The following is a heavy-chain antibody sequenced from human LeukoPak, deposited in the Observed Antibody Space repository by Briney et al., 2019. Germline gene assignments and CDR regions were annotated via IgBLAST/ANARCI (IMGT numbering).Heavy chain of an antibody. J-gene: IGHJ4*02. CDR1: GDSVSSNTGG. CDR3: ARGGLVRSPRGYFDF. CDR2: TYYRSKWYY. Sequence: SQTLSLTCAISGDSVSSNTGGWNWIRQSPSRGLEWLGRTYYRSKWYYDYAVSVKSRISINPDTSKNQFSLQLNSVTPDDTAVYYCARGGLVRSPRGYFDFWGQGTLVAVSS. D-gene: IGHD1-26*01. V-gene: IGHV6-1*01.